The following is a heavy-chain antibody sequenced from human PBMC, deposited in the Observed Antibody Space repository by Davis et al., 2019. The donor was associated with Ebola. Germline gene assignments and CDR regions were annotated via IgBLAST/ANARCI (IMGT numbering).Heavy chain of an antibody. CDR3: VRDGCPGGSCYCGDY. Sequence: PSETLSLTCTVSGDSITSSHYYWAWFRQPPGKGPEWIGSLYHDGRTYYKSSLESRVAVSMDTSKNQFSLRLSSVTAADTAVYYCVRDGCPGGSCYCGDYWGQGTLVTVSS. V-gene: IGHV4-39*07. D-gene: IGHD2-15*01. CDR1: GDSITSSHYY. CDR2: LYHDGRT. J-gene: IGHJ4*02.